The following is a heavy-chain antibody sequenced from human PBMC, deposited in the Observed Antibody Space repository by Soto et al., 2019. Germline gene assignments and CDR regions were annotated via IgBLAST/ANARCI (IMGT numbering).Heavy chain of an antibody. J-gene: IGHJ6*02. V-gene: IGHV1-69*06. D-gene: IGHD5-18*01. CDR3: ARVDSYGSYYYGMDV. Sequence: SVKVSCKASGGTFSSYAISWVRQAPGQGLEWMGGIIPIFGTANYAQKFQGRVTITADKSTGTAYMELSSLRSEDTAVYYCARVDSYGSYYYGMDVWGQGTAVTVSS. CDR2: IIPIFGTA. CDR1: GGTFSSYA.